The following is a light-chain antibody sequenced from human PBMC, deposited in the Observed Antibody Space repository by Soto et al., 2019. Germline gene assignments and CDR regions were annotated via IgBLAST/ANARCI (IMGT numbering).Light chain of an antibody. J-gene: IGKJ2*01. CDR3: QQHNNWPYT. V-gene: IGKV3-15*01. CDR1: QSISSI. CDR2: SAS. Sequence: EILMTQSPATLSVSPGERATLSCRARQSISSILAWYQQKPGQAPRLLIYSASTRATGIPARFSGSGSGTEFTLTISSLQSEDFAVFYCQQHNNWPYTFGQGTKLEIK.